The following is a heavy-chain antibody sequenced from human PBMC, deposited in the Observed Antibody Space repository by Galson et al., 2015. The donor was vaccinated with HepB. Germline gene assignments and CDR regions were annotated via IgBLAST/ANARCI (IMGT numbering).Heavy chain of an antibody. J-gene: IGHJ3*02. D-gene: IGHD3-22*01. CDR2: IWYDGSNK. CDR1: GFTFSSYG. Sequence: SLRLSCAASGFTFSSYGMHWVRQAPGKGLEWVAVIWYDGSNKYYADSVKGRFTISRDNSKNTLYLQMNSLRAEDTAVYYCARGVEDYYYSSGAFDIWGQGTMVTVSS. V-gene: IGHV3-33*08. CDR3: ARGVEDYYYSSGAFDI.